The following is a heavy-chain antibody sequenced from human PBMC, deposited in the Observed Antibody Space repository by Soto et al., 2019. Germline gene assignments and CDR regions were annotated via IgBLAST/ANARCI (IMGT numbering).Heavy chain of an antibody. V-gene: IGHV3-30*18. D-gene: IGHD6-13*01. Sequence: QVQLVESGGGVVQPGRSLRLSCAASGFTFSSYGMHWVRQAPGKGLEWVAVISYDGSNKYYADSVKGRFTISRDNSKNTLYLQMNSLRAEDTAVYYCAKDLEAAAGIWGQGTLVTVSS. CDR1: GFTFSSYG. CDR2: ISYDGSNK. CDR3: AKDLEAAAGI. J-gene: IGHJ4*02.